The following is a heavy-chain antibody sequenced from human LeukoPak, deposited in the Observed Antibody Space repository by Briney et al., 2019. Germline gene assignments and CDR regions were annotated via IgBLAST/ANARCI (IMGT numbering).Heavy chain of an antibody. CDR3: ARFSYGYSSSWYGNYFDY. V-gene: IGHV3-7*03. CDR2: IKQDGSEK. J-gene: IGHJ4*02. D-gene: IGHD6-13*01. Sequence: GGSLRLSCAASGFTFSSYAMSWVRQAPGKGLEWVANIKQDGSEKYYVDSVKGRFTISRDNAKNSLYLQMNSLRAEDTAVYYCARFSYGYSSSWYGNYFDYWGQGTLVTVSS. CDR1: GFTFSSYA.